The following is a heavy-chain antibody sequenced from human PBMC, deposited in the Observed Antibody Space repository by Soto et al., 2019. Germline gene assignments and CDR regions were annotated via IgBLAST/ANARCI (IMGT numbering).Heavy chain of an antibody. Sequence: QVQLVESGGGVVQPGRSLRLSCAASGFTFSGYAMHWVRQAPGKGLEWVAVISYDGSNKYYADSVKGRFTISRDNSKNTLYLQMNSLRAEDTAVYYCARGRRYCSSTSCLFNWFDPWGQGTLVTVSS. D-gene: IGHD2-2*01. CDR2: ISYDGSNK. CDR1: GFTFSGYA. J-gene: IGHJ5*02. CDR3: ARGRRYCSSTSCLFNWFDP. V-gene: IGHV3-30-3*01.